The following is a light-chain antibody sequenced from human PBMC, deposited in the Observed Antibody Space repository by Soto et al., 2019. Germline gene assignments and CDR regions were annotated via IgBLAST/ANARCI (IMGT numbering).Light chain of an antibody. CDR2: DVS. V-gene: IGLV2-14*03. Sequence: QSVLTQPASVSGSPGQSITISCTGTNSDIGGYNYVSWYQQHAGRAPKLVINDVSSRPSGISNRFSGSKSGNTASLTISGLQAEDEANYYCSSYTLNSTIVFGGGTKLTVL. CDR3: SSYTLNSTIV. J-gene: IGLJ2*01. CDR1: NSDIGGYNY.